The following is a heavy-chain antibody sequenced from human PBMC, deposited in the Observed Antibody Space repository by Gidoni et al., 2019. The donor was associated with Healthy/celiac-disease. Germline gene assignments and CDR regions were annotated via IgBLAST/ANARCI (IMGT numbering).Heavy chain of an antibody. CDR1: GFPFSSYS. D-gene: IGHD6-19*01. J-gene: IGHJ4*02. V-gene: IGHV3-21*01. CDR2: ISSSSSYI. CDR3: ARARAKGLAVADL. Sequence: EVQLVESGGGLVKPGGSLRLSCAASGFPFSSYSMNWVRQAPGKGLEWVSSISSSSSYIDYADSVKGRFTISRDNAKNSLYLQMNSLRAEDTAVYYCARARAKGLAVADLWGQGTLVTVSS.